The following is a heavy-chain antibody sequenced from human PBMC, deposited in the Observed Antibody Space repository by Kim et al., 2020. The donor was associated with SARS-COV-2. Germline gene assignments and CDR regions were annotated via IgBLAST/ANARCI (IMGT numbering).Heavy chain of an antibody. CDR2: INTNTGNP. Sequence: ASVKVSCKASGYTFTSYAMNWVRQAPGQGLEWMGWINTNTGNPTYAQGFTGRFVFPLDTSVSKAYLQISSLKAEDTAVYYCARGPDALPAYYDFWSGYSVAVGGYCNHPGRSALGAVSS. D-gene: IGHD3-3*01. CDR3: ARGPDALPAYYDFWSGYSVAVGGYCNH. V-gene: IGHV7-4-1*02. J-gene: IGHJ2*01. CDR1: GYTFTSYA.